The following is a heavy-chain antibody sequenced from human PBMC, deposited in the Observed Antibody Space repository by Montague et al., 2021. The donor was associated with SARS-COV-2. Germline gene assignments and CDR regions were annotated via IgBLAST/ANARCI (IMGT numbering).Heavy chain of an antibody. CDR2: IDDSGTT. Sequence: ETLSLTCSVSGGALSTSYWSWIRQPPGKGLEWIGYIDDSGTTRYNPXXSSRATILLDLSKNQFSLDLNSVTAADTAVYYCARNAYNHYGLDVWGQGTTVTVSS. V-gene: IGHV4-59*08. CDR1: GGALSTSY. CDR3: ARNAYNHYGLDV. J-gene: IGHJ6*02.